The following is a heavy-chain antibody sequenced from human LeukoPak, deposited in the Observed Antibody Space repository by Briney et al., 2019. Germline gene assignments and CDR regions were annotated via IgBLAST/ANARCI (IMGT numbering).Heavy chain of an antibody. CDR3: ARDYDILTGFPRGGFDY. CDR2: IKQDGSEK. Sequence: GGSLRLSCAASGFTFSSYWMTWVRQAPGKGLEWVASIKQDGSEKYYVDSVKGRFTISRDNAKNTLYLQMNSLRAEDTAVYYCARDYDILTGFPRGGFDYWGQGTLVTVSS. D-gene: IGHD3-9*01. V-gene: IGHV3-7*01. J-gene: IGHJ4*02. CDR1: GFTFSSYW.